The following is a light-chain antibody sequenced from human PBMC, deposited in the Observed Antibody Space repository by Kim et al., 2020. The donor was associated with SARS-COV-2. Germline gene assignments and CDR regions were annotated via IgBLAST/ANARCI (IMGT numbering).Light chain of an antibody. CDR2: DAS. CDR3: QHYNSYPNT. CDR1: QSISSW. J-gene: IGKJ2*01. Sequence: GDRVTITCRASQSISSWLAWYQQKPGEAPKNLIYDASTLASGVPSRFSGSASGTEFTLTISSLQPDDFATYYCQHYNSYPNTFGQGTKLEI. V-gene: IGKV1-5*01.